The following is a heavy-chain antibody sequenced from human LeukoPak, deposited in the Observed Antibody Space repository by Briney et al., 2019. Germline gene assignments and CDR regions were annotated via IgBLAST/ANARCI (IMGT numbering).Heavy chain of an antibody. J-gene: IGHJ5*02. CDR1: GGSISSYY. D-gene: IGHD2-15*01. Sequence: SETLSLTCTVSGGSISSYYWSWIRQPAGKGLEWIGRIYTSGSTNYNPFLKSRVTMSVDTSKNQFSLKLSSVTAADTAVYYCALVHCSGGSCYFPWGQGTLVTVSS. CDR2: IYTSGST. CDR3: ALVHCSGGSCYFP. V-gene: IGHV4-4*07.